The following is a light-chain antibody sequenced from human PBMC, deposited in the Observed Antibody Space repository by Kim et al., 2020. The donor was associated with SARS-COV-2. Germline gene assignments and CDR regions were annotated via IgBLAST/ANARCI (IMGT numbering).Light chain of an antibody. CDR3: QTWGTGFWV. CDR1: SGHNNYA. V-gene: IGLV4-69*01. CDR2: VNSDGSH. Sequence: QPVLTQSPSATASLGASVKLTCTLSSGHNNYAIAWHQLQPEKGPRHLMKVNSDGSHTKGDGIPDRFSGSSSGAERYLTISSLQSEDEAEYYCQTWGTGFWVFGGGTKLTVL. J-gene: IGLJ3*02.